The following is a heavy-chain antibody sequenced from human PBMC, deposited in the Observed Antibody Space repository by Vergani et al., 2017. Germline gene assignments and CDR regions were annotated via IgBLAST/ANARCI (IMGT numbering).Heavy chain of an antibody. D-gene: IGHD1-1*01. CDR1: GFTSSYYG. J-gene: IGHJ1*01. V-gene: IGHV3-30*03. Sequence: QVHLVESGGGVVQPGRSLRLSCVVSGFTSSYYGMHWVRQAPGKGLEWVAVISYDGTQKYYADSVKGRFTISRDNSKSTLYLQMNSLRTEDTAVYYCATKRXGTPGCQIGYFRGWVQGTLVADSS. CDR3: ATKRXGTPGCQIGYFRG. CDR2: ISYDGTQK.